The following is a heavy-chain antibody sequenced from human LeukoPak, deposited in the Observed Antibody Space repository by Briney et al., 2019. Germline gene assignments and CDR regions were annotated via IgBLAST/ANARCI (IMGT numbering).Heavy chain of an antibody. J-gene: IGHJ3*02. CDR1: GYTFTGYY. D-gene: IGHD1-14*01. V-gene: IGHV1-2*02. CDR3: ARAEEGRGDAFDI. CDR2: INPNSGGT. Sequence: ASVKVSCKASGYTFTGYYMHWVRQAPGQGLEWMGWINPNSGGTNYAQKFQGRVTMTRDTSISTAYMELSRLRSDDTAVYYCARAEEGRGDAFDIWGQGTIVTVSS.